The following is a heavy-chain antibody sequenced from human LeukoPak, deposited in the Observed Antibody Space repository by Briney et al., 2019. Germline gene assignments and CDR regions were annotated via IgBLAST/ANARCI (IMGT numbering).Heavy chain of an antibody. CDR2: IYSGGST. V-gene: IGHV3-53*01. J-gene: IGHJ6*03. CDR3: ARVLSSYSGYDSPYYYYYMDV. CDR1: GFAVSSNY. Sequence: GGSLRLSCAASGFAVSSNYMSWVRQAPGKGLEWVSVIYSGGSTYYADSVKGRFTISRDNSKNTLYLQMNSLRAEDTAVYYCARVLSSYSGYDSPYYYYYMDVWGKGTTVTVSS. D-gene: IGHD5-12*01.